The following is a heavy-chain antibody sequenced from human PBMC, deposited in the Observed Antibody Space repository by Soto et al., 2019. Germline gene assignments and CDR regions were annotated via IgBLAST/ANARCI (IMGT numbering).Heavy chain of an antibody. J-gene: IGHJ4*02. CDR2: ISPSGGST. CDR3: ARDPAVTTNSWCRFDY. D-gene: IGHD4-17*01. Sequence: ASVKVSCKASGYTFTSYYMHWVRQAPGQGLEWMGIISPSGGSTSYAQKFQGRVTMTRDTSTSTVYMELSSLRSEDTAVYYCARDPAVTTNSWCRFDYWGQGTLVTVSS. CDR1: GYTFTSYY. V-gene: IGHV1-46*01.